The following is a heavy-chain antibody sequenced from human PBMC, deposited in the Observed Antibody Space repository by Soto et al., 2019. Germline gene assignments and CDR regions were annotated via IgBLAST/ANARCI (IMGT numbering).Heavy chain of an antibody. D-gene: IGHD3-22*01. Sequence: GGSLRLSWAASGFTFSSYSMNWVRQAPGKGLEWVSSISSSSSYIYYADSVKGRFTISRDNAKNSLYLQMNSLRAEDTAVYYCAREGAESYYYDSSGSHNWFDPWGKGTLVTVSS. V-gene: IGHV3-21*01. J-gene: IGHJ5*02. CDR1: GFTFSSYS. CDR2: ISSSSSYI. CDR3: AREGAESYYYDSSGSHNWFDP.